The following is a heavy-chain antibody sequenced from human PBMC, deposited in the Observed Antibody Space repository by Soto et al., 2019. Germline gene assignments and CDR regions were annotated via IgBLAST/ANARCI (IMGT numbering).Heavy chain of an antibody. CDR2: ISGSGGGT. J-gene: IGHJ5*02. V-gene: IGHV3-23*01. Sequence: EVQLLESGGAWVQPGGSLRLSCAASGFTFDNYAMSWVRQAPGKGLEWVSAISGSGGGTYYADSVKGRFTISRDNSKNTLYLQMSRLRAEDTAVYYGAKGITGVWFWELFDPWGQGTLVSVSS. CDR1: GFTFDNYA. D-gene: IGHD3-10*01. CDR3: AKGITGVWFWELFDP.